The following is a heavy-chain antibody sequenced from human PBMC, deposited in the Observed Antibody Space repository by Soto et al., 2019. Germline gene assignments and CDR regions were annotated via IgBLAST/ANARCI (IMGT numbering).Heavy chain of an antibody. CDR3: VRGVSVKVDGQTDAPDTNNFDS. V-gene: IGHV4-34*01. J-gene: IGHJ4*02. CDR2: ITHSGST. D-gene: IGHD3-22*01. Sequence: SETLSLTCAVYGGSFSGYYWTWLRQPPGRGLERMGEITHSGSTNQHPSLKSRLSILVDTSKKQFSLKLRSVTATDTAVYYCVRGVSVKVDGQTDAPDTNNFDSWGQGTLDTVSS. CDR1: GGSFSGYY.